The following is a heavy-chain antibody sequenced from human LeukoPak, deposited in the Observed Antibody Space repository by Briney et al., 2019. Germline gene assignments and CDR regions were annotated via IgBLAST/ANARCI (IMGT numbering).Heavy chain of an antibody. D-gene: IGHD3-10*01. J-gene: IGHJ6*02. Sequence: GGSLRLSCVASGFTFSSYGMHWVRQAPGKGLEWVAVISYDGSNKYYADSVKGRFTISRDNSKNTLYLQMNSLRAEDTAVYYCAKDEGFYGSGPTGMDVWGQGTTVTVSS. CDR1: GFTFSSYG. CDR2: ISYDGSNK. CDR3: AKDEGFYGSGPTGMDV. V-gene: IGHV3-30*18.